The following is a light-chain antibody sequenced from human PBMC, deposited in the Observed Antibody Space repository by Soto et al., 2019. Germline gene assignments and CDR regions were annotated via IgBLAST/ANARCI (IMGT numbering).Light chain of an antibody. J-gene: IGKJ4*01. CDR3: QQRSNWPT. V-gene: IGKV3-11*01. CDR1: QSVSSY. CDR2: DAS. Sequence: EIVMTQSPATLSVSPGERATLSCRARQSVSSYLAWYQQKPGQAPRLLIYDASNRATGIPARFSGSGSGTDFTLTISSLEPEDFAVYYCQQRSNWPTFGGGTKVDI.